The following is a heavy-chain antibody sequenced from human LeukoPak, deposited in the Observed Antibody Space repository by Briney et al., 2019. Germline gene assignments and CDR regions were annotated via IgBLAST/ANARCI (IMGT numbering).Heavy chain of an antibody. V-gene: IGHV4-59*01. Sequence: SETLSLTCAVYGGSFSGYYWSWIRQPPGKGLEWIGYIYYSGSTNYNPSLKSRVTISVDTSKNQFSLKLSSVTAADTAVYYCAGEIAAAAGDAFDIWGQGTMVTVSS. J-gene: IGHJ3*02. CDR1: GGSFSGYY. CDR3: AGEIAAAAGDAFDI. D-gene: IGHD6-13*01. CDR2: IYYSGST.